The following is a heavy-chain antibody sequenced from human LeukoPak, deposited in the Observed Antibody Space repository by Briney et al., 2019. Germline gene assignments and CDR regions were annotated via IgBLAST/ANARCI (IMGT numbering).Heavy chain of an antibody. CDR1: GGSISSGGYY. CDR2: IYHSGST. D-gene: IGHD1-26*01. V-gene: IGHV4-30-2*02. J-gene: IGHJ4*02. CDR3: ARTYSGSYDPWFFDY. Sequence: SQTLSLTCTVSGGSISSGGYYWSWIRQPPGKGLEWIGYIYHSGSTYYNPSLKSRVTISVDRSKNQFSLKLSSVTAADTAVYYCARTYSGSYDPWFFDYWGQGTLVTVSS.